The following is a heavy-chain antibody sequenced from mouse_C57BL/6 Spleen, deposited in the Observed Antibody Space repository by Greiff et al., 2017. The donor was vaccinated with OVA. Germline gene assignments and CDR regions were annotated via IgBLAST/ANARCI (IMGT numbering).Heavy chain of an antibody. CDR3: ARVTTDYYAMDY. Sequence: EVQLKESGPELVKPGASVKISCKASGYSFTGYYMNWVKQSPEKSLEWIGEINPSTGGTTYNQKFKAKATLTVDKSSSTAYMQLKSLTSEDSAVYYCARVTTDYYAMDYWGQGTSVTVSS. CDR1: GYSFTGYY. V-gene: IGHV1-42*01. J-gene: IGHJ4*01. CDR2: INPSTGGT. D-gene: IGHD1-1*01.